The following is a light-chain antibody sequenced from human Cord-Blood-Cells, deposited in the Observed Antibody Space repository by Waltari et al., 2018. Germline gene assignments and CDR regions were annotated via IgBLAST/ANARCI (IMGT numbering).Light chain of an antibody. Sequence: SVLTQPPSASGTPGQRVTISCSGSSSNIGSNTVNWYQQLPGTAPKLLIYSNNQRPLGVPDRFSGSKSGTSASLAISGLQSEDEADYYCAAWDDSLNGPVFGGGTKLTVL. CDR3: AAWDDSLNGPV. CDR2: SNN. CDR1: SSNIGSNT. J-gene: IGLJ3*02. V-gene: IGLV1-44*01.